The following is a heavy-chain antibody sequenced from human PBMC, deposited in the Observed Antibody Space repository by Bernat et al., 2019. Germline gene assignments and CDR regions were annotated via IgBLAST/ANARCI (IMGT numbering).Heavy chain of an antibody. Sequence: QVQLVQSGAEVKKPGASVKVSCKVSGYTLTELSMHWVRQAPGKGLEWMGGFDPEDGETIYAQKFQGRVTMTEDRSTDTAYMGLSSLRSEDTAVYYCATPSGYSSSWTDAFDIWGQGTMVTVSS. D-gene: IGHD6-6*01. CDR2: FDPEDGET. CDR3: ATPSGYSSSWTDAFDI. J-gene: IGHJ3*02. V-gene: IGHV1-24*01. CDR1: GYTLTELS.